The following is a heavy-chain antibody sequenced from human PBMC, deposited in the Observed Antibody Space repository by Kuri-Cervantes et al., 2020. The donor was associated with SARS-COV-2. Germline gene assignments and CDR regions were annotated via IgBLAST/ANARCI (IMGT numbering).Heavy chain of an antibody. Sequence: ASVKVSCKASGYTFTSYYMHWVRQAPGQGLEWMGIINPSGGSTSYAQKFQGRVTMTRDTSTSTVYMELSSLRSEDTAVYYCAREVGGITIFGVVPNSQFDYWGQGTRVTCYS. CDR1: GYTFTSYY. D-gene: IGHD3-3*01. J-gene: IGHJ4*02. CDR2: INPSGGST. V-gene: IGHV1-46*01. CDR3: AREVGGITIFGVVPNSQFDY.